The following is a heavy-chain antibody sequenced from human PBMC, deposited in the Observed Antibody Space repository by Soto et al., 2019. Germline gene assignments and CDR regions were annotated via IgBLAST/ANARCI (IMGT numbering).Heavy chain of an antibody. CDR1: GFSLSTSGVG. CDR2: IYWNDDK. J-gene: IGHJ4*02. Sequence: QITLKESGPTLVNPSQTLTLTCTFSGFSLSTSGVGVGWIRQPAGKALEWLALIYWNDDKRYSPSLKSRLTITKDTSRNHVVLTMTKMDPVDTATYYCAHYDSNTYYTIYYFDHWGQGTLVTVSS. V-gene: IGHV2-5*01. CDR3: AHYDSNTYYTIYYFDH. D-gene: IGHD3-22*01.